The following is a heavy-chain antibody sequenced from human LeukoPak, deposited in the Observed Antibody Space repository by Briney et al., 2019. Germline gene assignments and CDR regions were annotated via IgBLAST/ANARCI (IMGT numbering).Heavy chain of an antibody. CDR3: ARTPSYQLLPYYFDY. CDR2: IKQDGSEK. CDR1: GFTFGDYA. V-gene: IGHV3-7*01. D-gene: IGHD2-2*01. Sequence: GGSLRLSCTASGFTFGDYAVSWVRQAPGKGLEWVANIKQDGSEKYYVDSVKGRFSISRDNAKNSLYLQMNSLRAEDTAEYYCARTPSYQLLPYYFDYWGQGTLVTVSS. J-gene: IGHJ4*02.